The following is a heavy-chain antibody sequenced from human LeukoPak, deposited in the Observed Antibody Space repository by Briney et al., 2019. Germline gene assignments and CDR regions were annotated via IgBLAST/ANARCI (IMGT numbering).Heavy chain of an antibody. CDR1: GFTFSGFW. CDR2: ISFDGSDA. V-gene: IGHV3-74*01. D-gene: IGHD6-6*01. CDR3: ASDGIAARPFDY. Sequence: GGSLRLSCAASGFTFSGFWMHWVRQAPGKGLVWVSCISFDGSDATYADSVKGRFTISRDNAKNSLYLQMNSLRAEDTAVYYCASDGIAARPFDYWGQGTLVTVSS. J-gene: IGHJ4*02.